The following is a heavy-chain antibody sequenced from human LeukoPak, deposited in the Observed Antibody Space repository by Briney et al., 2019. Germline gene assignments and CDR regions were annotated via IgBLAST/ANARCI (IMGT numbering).Heavy chain of an antibody. CDR1: VESFLGYY. J-gene: IGHJ4*02. V-gene: IGHV4-34*01. Sequence: PSETLLLTCAVYVESFLGYYWSWIPQPPGKGLEWIGEFNRSRSTNYNPSLKSRVNISEDPSKNQFSLKLSSVTAADTAVYYCARGIVVVPAASATHFGYWGQGTLVTVSA. D-gene: IGHD2-15*01. CDR2: FNRSRST. CDR3: ARGIVVVPAASATHFGY.